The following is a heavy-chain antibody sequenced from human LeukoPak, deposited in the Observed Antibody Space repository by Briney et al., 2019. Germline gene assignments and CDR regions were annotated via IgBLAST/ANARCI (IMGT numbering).Heavy chain of an antibody. J-gene: IGHJ5*02. V-gene: IGHV4-59*01. CDR2: IYYSGST. Sequence: SETLSLTYTVSGGSFSSYYRSWIRQPQGKGREGIGYIYYSGSTNYNPSLNRRVTISVDTSKNQFSLKLSSVTAADTAVYYCARGRADYDILTGYYPGWFDPWGQGTLVTVSS. CDR3: ARGRADYDILTGYYPGWFDP. CDR1: GGSFSSYY. D-gene: IGHD3-9*01.